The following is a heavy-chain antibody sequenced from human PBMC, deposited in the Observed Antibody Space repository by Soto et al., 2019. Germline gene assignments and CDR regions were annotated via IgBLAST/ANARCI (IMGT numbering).Heavy chain of an antibody. V-gene: IGHV3-53*02. J-gene: IGHJ4*02. CDR3: ARCSGWYGQCYFDC. Sequence: DVQLVETGGGLIQPGGSLRLSCAASGFIVSSSYMSWVRQAPGKGLEWVSVLYSDGRTYYADSVKGRFTISRDNSKNTLYLQMNSLSADDTAVYYCARCSGWYGQCYFDCWGQGTLVTVSS. D-gene: IGHD6-13*01. CDR2: LYSDGRT. CDR1: GFIVSSSY.